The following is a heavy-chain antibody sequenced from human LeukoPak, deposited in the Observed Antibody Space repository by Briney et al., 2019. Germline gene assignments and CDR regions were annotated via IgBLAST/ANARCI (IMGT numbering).Heavy chain of an antibody. Sequence: PSETLSLTCTVSGGSISSYYWSWIRQPPGKGLEWIGYIYYSGSTNYNPSLKSRVTISVDTSKNQFSLKLSSVTAADTAVYYCARQVSSGSYFGNYYYTDVWGKGTTVTVSS. CDR2: IYYSGST. D-gene: IGHD1-26*01. V-gene: IGHV4-59*01. CDR1: GGSISSYY. CDR3: ARQVSSGSYFGNYYYTDV. J-gene: IGHJ6*03.